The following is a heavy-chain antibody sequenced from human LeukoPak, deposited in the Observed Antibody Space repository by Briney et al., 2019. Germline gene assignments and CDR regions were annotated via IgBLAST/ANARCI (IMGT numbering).Heavy chain of an antibody. CDR2: ISSDGIDK. Sequence: VQPGRSLRLSCAASXFHFSNYCMHWVRQAPGKGLEWVAVISSDGIDKYYADSVKGRFTISRDNSKNTLYLQMSSLRAEDTAVYYCAKDKGREGDYWGQGNLVTVSS. V-gene: IGHV3-30*18. CDR3: AKDKGREGDY. CDR1: XFHFSNYC. J-gene: IGHJ4*02.